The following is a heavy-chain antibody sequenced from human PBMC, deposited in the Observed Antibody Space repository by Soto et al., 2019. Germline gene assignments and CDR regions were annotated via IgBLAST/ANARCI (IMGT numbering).Heavy chain of an antibody. V-gene: IGHV1-8*01. CDR3: ARMETFGSLNWFDP. CDR2: MNPGSGDT. D-gene: IGHD3-16*01. J-gene: IGHJ5*02. Sequence: ASLKVSCKASGYSFTNNDVSWVRQATGQGLEWMGWMNPGSGDTGYAQKFQGRVTMTRDISIATAYMELSSLRSDDTAIYYCARMETFGSLNWFDPWGQGTLVTVSS. CDR1: GYSFTNND.